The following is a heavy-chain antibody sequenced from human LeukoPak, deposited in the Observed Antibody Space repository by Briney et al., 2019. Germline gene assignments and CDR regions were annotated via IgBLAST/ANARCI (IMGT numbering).Heavy chain of an antibody. CDR2: IYSGGST. Sequence: GGSLRLSCAASAFSFSDYSMNWVRQAPGKGLEWVSVIYSGGSTYYADSVKGRFTISRDNSKNTLYLQMNSLRAEDTAVYYCAREYYDFWSGLYYYYMDVWGKGTTVTVSS. CDR1: AFSFSDYS. J-gene: IGHJ6*03. D-gene: IGHD3-3*01. V-gene: IGHV3-66*02. CDR3: AREYYDFWSGLYYYYMDV.